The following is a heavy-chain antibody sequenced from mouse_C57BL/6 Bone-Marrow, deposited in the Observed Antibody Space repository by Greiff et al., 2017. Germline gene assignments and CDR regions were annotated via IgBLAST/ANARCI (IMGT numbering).Heavy chain of an antibody. Sequence: VHLVESGPGLVQPSQSLSITCTVSGFSLTSYGVHWVRQSPGKGLEWLGVIWRGGSTDYNAAFMSRLSITKDNSKSQVFFKMNSLQAADTAIYYCAKIYYYASYFDVWGTGTTVTVSS. CDR1: GFSLTSYG. J-gene: IGHJ1*03. D-gene: IGHD1-1*01. V-gene: IGHV2-5*01. CDR3: AKIYYYASYFDV. CDR2: IWRGGST.